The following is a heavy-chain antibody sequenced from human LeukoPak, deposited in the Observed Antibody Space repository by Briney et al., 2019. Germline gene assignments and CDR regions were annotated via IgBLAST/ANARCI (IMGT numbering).Heavy chain of an antibody. CDR2: INPIFGTA. J-gene: IGHJ6*03. V-gene: IGHV1-69*05. CDR3: ARDTIIRSYMDV. D-gene: IGHD2/OR15-2a*01. Sequence: GASVKVSCKASGGTFSSYAISWVRRAPGQGLEWMGGINPIFGTANYAQKFQGGVTVTTDESTSTAYMELSSLRSEDTAVYYCARDTIIRSYMDVWGKGTTVTVSS. CDR1: GGTFSSYA.